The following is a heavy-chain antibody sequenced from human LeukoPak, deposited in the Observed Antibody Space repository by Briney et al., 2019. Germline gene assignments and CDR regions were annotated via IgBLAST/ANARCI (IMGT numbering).Heavy chain of an antibody. CDR1: GGSISGSSYY. V-gene: IGHV4-61*01. CDR2: IYYSGST. Sequence: SETLSLTCTVSGGSISGSSYYWSWIRQPPGKGLEWIGYIYYSGSTNYNPSLKSRVTISVDTSKNQFSLKLSSVTAADTAVYYCARVAGTTVVTLAFDIWGQGTMVTVSS. D-gene: IGHD4-23*01. CDR3: ARVAGTTVVTLAFDI. J-gene: IGHJ3*02.